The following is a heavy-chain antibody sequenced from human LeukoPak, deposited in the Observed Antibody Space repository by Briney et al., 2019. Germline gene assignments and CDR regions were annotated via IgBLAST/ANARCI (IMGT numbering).Heavy chain of an antibody. Sequence: EASVMVSCKASGYTFTSYGISWVRQAPGQGLEWMGWISAYNGNTNYAQKLQGRVTMTTDTSTSTAYMELRSLRSDDTAVYYCARVTLSYYYMDVWGKGTTVTVSS. V-gene: IGHV1-18*01. J-gene: IGHJ6*03. CDR2: ISAYNGNT. CDR3: ARVTLSYYYMDV. CDR1: GYTFTSYG.